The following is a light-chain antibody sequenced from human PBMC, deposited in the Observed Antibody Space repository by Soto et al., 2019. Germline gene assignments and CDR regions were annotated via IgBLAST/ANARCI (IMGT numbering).Light chain of an antibody. CDR3: AAWDDSLNVV. CDR1: SSNVGSNT. Sequence: QSVLTQPPSASGTPGQRVTISCSGSSSNVGSNTVNWYQHLPGTAPELLIYSNNQRPSGVPDRFSGSKSGTSASLAISGLQSEDEADYYCAAWDDSLNVVFGGGTKLTVL. J-gene: IGLJ2*01. V-gene: IGLV1-44*01. CDR2: SNN.